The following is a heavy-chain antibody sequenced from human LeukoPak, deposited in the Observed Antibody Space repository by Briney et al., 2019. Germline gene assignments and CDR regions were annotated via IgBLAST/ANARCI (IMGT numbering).Heavy chain of an antibody. J-gene: IGHJ5*02. CDR2: IYTSGST. CDR3: ARASRDAIAVAGTGNWFDP. CDR1: DGSISSYY. Sequence: SETLSLTCTVSDGSISSYYWSWIRQPAGKGLEWIGRIYTSGSTNYNPSLKSRVTISVDTSKNQFSLKLSSVTAADTAVYYCARASRDAIAVAGTGNWFDPWGQGTLVTVSS. D-gene: IGHD6-19*01. V-gene: IGHV4-4*07.